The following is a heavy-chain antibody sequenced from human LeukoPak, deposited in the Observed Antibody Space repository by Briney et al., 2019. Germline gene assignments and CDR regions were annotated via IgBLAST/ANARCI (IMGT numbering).Heavy chain of an antibody. Sequence: PSETLSLTCTVSGYSISSGYYWSWIRQPAGKGLEWIGRIYTSGSTNYNPSLKSRVTMSVDTSKNQFSLKLSSVTAADTAVYYCARERLRNYDSSGYYRKYYFDYWGQGTLVTVSS. CDR3: ARERLRNYDSSGYYRKYYFDY. CDR2: IYTSGST. J-gene: IGHJ4*02. CDR1: GYSISSGYY. D-gene: IGHD3-22*01. V-gene: IGHV4-4*07.